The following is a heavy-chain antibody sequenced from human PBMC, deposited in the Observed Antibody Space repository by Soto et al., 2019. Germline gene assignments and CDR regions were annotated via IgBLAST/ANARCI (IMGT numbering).Heavy chain of an antibody. Sequence: GASVKVSCKASGYTFTGYYMHWVRQAPGQGLEWMGWINPNSGGANYAQKFQGRVTMTRDTSISTAYMELSRPRSDDTAVYYCARVWSDMRIYYYYGMDVWGQGTTVTVSS. CDR1: GYTFTGYY. V-gene: IGHV1-2*02. CDR3: ARVWSDMRIYYYYGMDV. CDR2: INPNSGGA. J-gene: IGHJ6*02. D-gene: IGHD3-10*01.